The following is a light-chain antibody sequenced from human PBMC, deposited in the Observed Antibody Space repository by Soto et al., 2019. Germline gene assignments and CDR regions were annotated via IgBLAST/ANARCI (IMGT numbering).Light chain of an antibody. J-gene: IGKJ1*01. V-gene: IGKV3-20*01. CDR3: QQYGSSPPT. CDR1: QSVSSNY. CDR2: GAS. Sequence: ESVLTQSPGILSLSPGERATLSCRARQSVSSNYLAWYRRKPGQAPSLLIYGASTRATGIPGRFSGSGSGTDFTLTITKQETEDFAVYYCQQYGSSPPTFGQGTKVEFK.